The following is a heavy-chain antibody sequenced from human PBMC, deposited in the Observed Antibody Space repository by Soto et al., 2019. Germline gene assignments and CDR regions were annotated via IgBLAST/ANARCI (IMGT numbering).Heavy chain of an antibody. V-gene: IGHV4-34*01. CDR1: GGPFSGFH. Sequence: QVQLQQWGAGLLKPSETLSLTCAVYGGPFSGFHWSWIRQPPGKGLEWIGEINYSGITNYNPSLKSRVTISIDTYKSQFSLNLTSVTAAYTAVYYCARRRNPLDYWGQGILVTVSS. CDR3: ARRRNPLDY. J-gene: IGHJ4*02. CDR2: INYSGIT.